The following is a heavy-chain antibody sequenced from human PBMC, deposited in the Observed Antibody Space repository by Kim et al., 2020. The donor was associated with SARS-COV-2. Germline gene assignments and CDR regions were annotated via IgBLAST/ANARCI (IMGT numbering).Heavy chain of an antibody. CDR3: ARDTRDYYGMDV. J-gene: IGHJ6*02. V-gene: IGHV3-33*01. Sequence: YYAESVKGRFTISRDNSKNTLYLQRNSLRAEDTAVYYCARDTRDYYGMDVWGQGTTVTVSS.